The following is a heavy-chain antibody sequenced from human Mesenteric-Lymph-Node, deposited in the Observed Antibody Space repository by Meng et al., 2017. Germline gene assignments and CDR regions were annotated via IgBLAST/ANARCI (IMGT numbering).Heavy chain of an antibody. CDR3: TRNEA. CDR1: GFTFSSYW. V-gene: IGHV3-7*01. J-gene: IGHJ5*02. Sequence: GGSLRLSCAGSGFTFSSYWMSWVRQAPGKGLEWVANIKEDGSERYYVDSVKGRFTISRDNPNKSLYLQMDSLRAEDTAVYYYTRNEAWGQGTLVTVSS. CDR2: IKEDGSER.